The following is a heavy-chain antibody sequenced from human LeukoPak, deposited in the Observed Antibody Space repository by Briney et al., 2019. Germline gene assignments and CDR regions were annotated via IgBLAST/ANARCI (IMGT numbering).Heavy chain of an antibody. V-gene: IGHV4-39*01. D-gene: IGHD4-23*01. Sequence: SETLSLTCSVSGGSISSSSDNWGWIRQPPGKGLEWIGSIYYTGITYYNPSLMSRVTMSVDTSKNQFSLRLTSVTAADTAMYYCARQGRATVVMYMDDWGKGTTVTVSS. CDR1: GGSISSSSDN. CDR3: ARQGRATVVMYMDD. CDR2: IYYTGIT. J-gene: IGHJ6*03.